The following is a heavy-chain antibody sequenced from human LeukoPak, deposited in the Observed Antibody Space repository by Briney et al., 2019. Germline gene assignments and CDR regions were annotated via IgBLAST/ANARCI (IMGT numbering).Heavy chain of an antibody. D-gene: IGHD2-2*01. CDR3: TRGIWSSHNKDYYFVY. CDR2: INAGNGNT. V-gene: IGHV1-3*01. Sequence: ASVTVSCKASGYTFTNYAMNWVRQAPGQRLEWMGWINAGNGNTKSAQRFQDRVTITRDTSASTAYMELNSLRSEDTAVYYCTRGIWSSHNKDYYFVYWGQGSLVTVSS. CDR1: GYTFTNYA. J-gene: IGHJ4*02.